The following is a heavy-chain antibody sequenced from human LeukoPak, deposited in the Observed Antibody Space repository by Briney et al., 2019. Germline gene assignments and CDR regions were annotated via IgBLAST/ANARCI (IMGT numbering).Heavy chain of an antibody. Sequence: ASVKVSCKASGYTFTSYAMNWVRQAPGQGLEWMGWINTSTGNPTYAQGFTGRFVFSLDTSVSTAYLQISSLKAEDTAVYYCARDYYDSSDDTYYFDYWGQGTLVTVSS. CDR1: GYTFTSYA. CDR3: ARDYYDSSDDTYYFDY. CDR2: INTSTGNP. V-gene: IGHV7-4-1*02. J-gene: IGHJ4*02. D-gene: IGHD3-22*01.